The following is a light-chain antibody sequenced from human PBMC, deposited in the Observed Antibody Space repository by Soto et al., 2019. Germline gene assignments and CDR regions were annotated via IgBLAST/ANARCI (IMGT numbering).Light chain of an antibody. CDR3: QQTDSFPRT. J-gene: IGKJ1*01. CDR2: AAS. CDR1: QSISSY. Sequence: DIQVTQSPSSLSASVGDIASITCRANQSISSYLTWYQHKPGKAPKLLIYAASSLHTGVPSRFSGSRSGTDFALTISSLQRDDFATYYCQQTDSFPRTFGQGTKVDIK. V-gene: IGKV1-39*01.